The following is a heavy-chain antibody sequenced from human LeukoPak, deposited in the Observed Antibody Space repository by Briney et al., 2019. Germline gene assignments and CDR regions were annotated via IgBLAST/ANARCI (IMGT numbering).Heavy chain of an antibody. V-gene: IGHV1-69*13. CDR2: IIPIFGTA. Sequence: SVKVSCKISGYTFTSYDINWVRQAPGQGLEWMGGIIPIFGTANYAQKFQGRVTITADESTSTAYMELSSLRSEDTAVYYCATLQGPLLWFGEQTFDYWGQGTLVTVSS. D-gene: IGHD3-10*01. CDR3: ATLQGPLLWFGEQTFDY. CDR1: GYTFTSYD. J-gene: IGHJ4*02.